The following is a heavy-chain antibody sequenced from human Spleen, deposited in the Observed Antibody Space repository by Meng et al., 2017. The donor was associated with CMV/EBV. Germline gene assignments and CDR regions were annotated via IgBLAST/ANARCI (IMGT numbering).Heavy chain of an antibody. Sequence: GESLKISCAASGFTFSSYSMNWVRQAPGKGLEWVSSISSSSSYIYYADSVKGRFTISRDNAKNSLYLQMNSLRAEDTAVYYCARESDGGTTFDYWGQGTLVTVSS. V-gene: IGHV3-21*01. D-gene: IGHD1-1*01. CDR2: ISSSSSYI. CDR1: GFTFSSYS. J-gene: IGHJ4*02. CDR3: ARESDGGTTFDY.